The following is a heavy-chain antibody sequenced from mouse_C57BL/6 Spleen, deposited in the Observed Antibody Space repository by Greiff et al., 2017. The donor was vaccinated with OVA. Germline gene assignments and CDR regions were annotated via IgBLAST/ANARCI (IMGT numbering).Heavy chain of an antibody. CDR2: INYDGSST. V-gene: IGHV5-16*01. Sequence: EVQGVESAGGLVQPGSSMKLSCTASGFTFSDYYMAWVRQVPEKGLEWVANINYDGSSTYYLDSLKSRFIISRDNAKNILYLQMSSLKSEDTATYYCARAGAGYAMDYWGQGTSVTVSS. J-gene: IGHJ4*01. CDR3: ARAGAGYAMDY. CDR1: GFTFSDYY.